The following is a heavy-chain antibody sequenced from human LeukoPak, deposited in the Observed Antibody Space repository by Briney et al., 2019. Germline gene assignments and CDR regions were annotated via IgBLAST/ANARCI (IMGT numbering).Heavy chain of an antibody. CDR1: GFTFSSYS. D-gene: IGHD6-19*01. V-gene: IGHV3-23*01. J-gene: IGHJ6*03. CDR3: AREASVAGTGGVDYYYYYMDV. Sequence: PGGSLRLSCAASGFTFSSYSMNWVRQAPGKGLEWVSAISGSGGSTYYADSVKGRFTISRDNSKNTLYLQMNSLRAEDTAVYYCAREASVAGTGGVDYYYYYMDVWGKGTTVTVSS. CDR2: ISGSGGST.